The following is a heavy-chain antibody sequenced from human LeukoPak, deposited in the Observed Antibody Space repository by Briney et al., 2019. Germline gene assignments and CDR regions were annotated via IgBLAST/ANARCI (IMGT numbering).Heavy chain of an antibody. V-gene: IGHV3-21*01. CDR1: GFTFSSYS. CDR2: ISSSSSYI. J-gene: IGHJ6*03. D-gene: IGHD6-13*01. CDR3: ARGLDPCWYTTYYYYYMDV. Sequence: GGSLRLSCAASGFTFSSYSMNRVRQAPGEGLEGVSSISSSSSYIYYAASVKGRFTISRENAKNSLYLQMNSLRAEDTAVYYCARGLDPCWYTTYYYYYMDVWGEGTTVTISS.